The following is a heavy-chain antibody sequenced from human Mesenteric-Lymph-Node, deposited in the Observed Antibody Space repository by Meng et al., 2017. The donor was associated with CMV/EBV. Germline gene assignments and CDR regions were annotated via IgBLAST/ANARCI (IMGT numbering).Heavy chain of an antibody. Sequence: GESLKISCAASGFTFSSYWMSWVRQAPGKGLEWVANIKQDGSEKYYVDSVKGRFTISRDNAKNSLYLQMNSLRAEDTAVYYCARSIYAAQGAFDIWGQGTMVTVSS. CDR1: GFTFSSYW. CDR2: IKQDGSEK. V-gene: IGHV3-7*03. J-gene: IGHJ3*02. D-gene: IGHD3-3*02. CDR3: ARSIYAAQGAFDI.